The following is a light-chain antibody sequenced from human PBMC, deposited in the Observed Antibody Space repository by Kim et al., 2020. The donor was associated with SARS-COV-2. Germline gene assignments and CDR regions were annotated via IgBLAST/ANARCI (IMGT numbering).Light chain of an antibody. CDR1: GINY. Sequence: AAPGQKVAIACSGFGINYVSWYRQRPGTAPKLLISDNDRRPSDIPDRFSGSKSGTSATLVIIGLQTGDEADYYCATWDTKQTPYWLFGGGTKVTVL. CDR3: ATWDTKQTPYWL. V-gene: IGLV1-51*01. CDR2: DND. J-gene: IGLJ3*02.